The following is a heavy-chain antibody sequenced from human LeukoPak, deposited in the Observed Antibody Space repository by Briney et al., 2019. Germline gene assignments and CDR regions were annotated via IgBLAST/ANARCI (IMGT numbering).Heavy chain of an antibody. CDR3: ARAAGSVKVVRVRGAANYNWFDP. D-gene: IGHD3-10*01. Sequence: GGSLRLSCSVSGFTFSSYSMNWVRQAPGKGLEWVSYISSSSSTIYYTESVKGRFTISRDNAKNSLYLQMNSLRAEDTAVYYCARAAGSVKVVRVRGAANYNWFDPWGQGTLVTVSS. CDR2: ISSSSSTI. V-gene: IGHV3-48*01. J-gene: IGHJ5*02. CDR1: GFTFSSYS.